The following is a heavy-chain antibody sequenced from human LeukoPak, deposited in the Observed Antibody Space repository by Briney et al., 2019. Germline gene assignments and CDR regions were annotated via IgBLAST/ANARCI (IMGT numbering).Heavy chain of an antibody. CDR2: ISSSSTI. D-gene: IGHD3-22*01. CDR3: AKERDSSGYFDY. Sequence: QAGGSLRLSCAASGFTFSTYSMNWVRQAPGKGLEWVSYISSSSTIYYADSVKGRFTISRDNAKNSLYLQMNSLRAEDTAVYYCAKERDSSGYFDYWGQGTLVTVSS. J-gene: IGHJ4*02. V-gene: IGHV3-48*01. CDR1: GFTFSTYS.